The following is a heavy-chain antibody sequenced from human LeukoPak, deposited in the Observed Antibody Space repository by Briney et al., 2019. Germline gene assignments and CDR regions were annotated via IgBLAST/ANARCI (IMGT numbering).Heavy chain of an antibody. D-gene: IGHD4-17*01. CDR3: ARQPSYGENWFDP. V-gene: IGHV1-69*13. CDR2: IIPIFGTA. CDR1: GGTFSSYA. J-gene: IGHJ5*02. Sequence: GASVKVSCKASGGTFSSYAISWVRQAPGQGLEWMGGIIPIFGTANYAQKFQGRVTITADESTSTAYMELSSLRSEDTAVYYCARQPSYGENWFDPWGQGTLVTVSS.